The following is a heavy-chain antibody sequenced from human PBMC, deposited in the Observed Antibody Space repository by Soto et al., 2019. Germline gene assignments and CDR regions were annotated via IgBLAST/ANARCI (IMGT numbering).Heavy chain of an antibody. J-gene: IGHJ5*02. CDR3: VRSPRYYFFT. Sequence: GGSLRLSCAVSGFTFSDTYMDWVRQAPGKGLEWVGRIRNKANNYTTEYAASVKGRFTVSSDDSQNSLYLQMNTLRTEDTAVYYCVRSPRYYFFTWGQGTLVTVSS. CDR2: IRNKANNYTT. D-gene: IGHD1-1*01. CDR1: GFTFSDTY. V-gene: IGHV3-72*01.